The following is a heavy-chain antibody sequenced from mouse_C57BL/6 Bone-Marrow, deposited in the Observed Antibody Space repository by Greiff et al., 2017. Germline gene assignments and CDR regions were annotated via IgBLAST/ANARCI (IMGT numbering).Heavy chain of an antibody. CDR2: INPGSGGT. D-gene: IGHD3-2*02. CDR3: ARSGGLLPPLMDSSGVAWFAY. CDR1: GYAFTNYL. V-gene: IGHV1-54*01. Sequence: VMLVESGAELVRPGTSVKVSCEASGYAFTNYLIEWVKQRPGQGLEWIGVINPGSGGTNYNAKFKGTATLTADKSTSTAYLQLSSLTSEDSAVYFCARSGGLLPPLMDSSGVAWFAYWGQGTLVTVSA. J-gene: IGHJ3*01.